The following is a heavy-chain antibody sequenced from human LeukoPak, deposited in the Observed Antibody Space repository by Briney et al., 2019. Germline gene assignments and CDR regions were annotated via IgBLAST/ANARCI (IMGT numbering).Heavy chain of an antibody. CDR3: AKRYYDTSAYPD. J-gene: IGHJ4*02. D-gene: IGHD3-22*01. Sequence: GGSLRLSCGASGFTFSSCGMSWVRQAPGKGLEWVSTISGSGGSTYYADSVKGRFTISRDSSQSTLYLQMNSLRAEDTAVYYCAKRYYDTSAYPDWGQGTLVTVSS. V-gene: IGHV3-23*01. CDR1: GFTFSSCG. CDR2: ISGSGGST.